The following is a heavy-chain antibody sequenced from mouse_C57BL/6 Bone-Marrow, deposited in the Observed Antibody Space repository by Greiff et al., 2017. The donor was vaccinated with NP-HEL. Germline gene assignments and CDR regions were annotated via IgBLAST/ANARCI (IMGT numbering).Heavy chain of an antibody. CDR3: ARYRDGLWYFDV. CDR2: INYDGSST. Sequence: EVMLVESEGGLVQPGSSMKLSCTASGFTFSDYYMAWVRQVPEKGLEWVANINYDGSSTYYLDSLKSRFIISRDNAKNILYLQLSSLKSEDTATYYCARYRDGLWYFDVWGTGTTVTVSS. D-gene: IGHD2-3*01. J-gene: IGHJ1*03. V-gene: IGHV5-16*01. CDR1: GFTFSDYY.